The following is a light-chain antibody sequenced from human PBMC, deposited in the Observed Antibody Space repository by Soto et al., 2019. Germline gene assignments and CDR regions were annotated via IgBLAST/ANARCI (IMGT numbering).Light chain of an antibody. V-gene: IGLV2-14*01. CDR1: STDVGGYKY. CDR2: EVN. Sequence: QSALAQPTSVSGSPGQSITISCTGSSTDVGGYKYVSWHQHHPGKAPKLIIYEVNNRPPGVPDRFSGSKSGTSASLAITGLQAEDEADYYCQSYDNTLSDYVFGIATKVTVL. J-gene: IGLJ1*01. CDR3: QSYDNTLSDYV.